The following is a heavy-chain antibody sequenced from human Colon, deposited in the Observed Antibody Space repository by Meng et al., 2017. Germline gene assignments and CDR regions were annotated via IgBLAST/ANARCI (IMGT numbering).Heavy chain of an antibody. Sequence: GESLKISCKGSGYRFSDYWIGRVRQTPGKGLEWMGIIHPDDSQTRYSPSFQGQITMSADKPISTAYLQWSGLEASDTAMYYCARYGGPQLWSNWFDFWGQGTLVTVSS. CDR2: IHPDDSQT. CDR3: ARYGGPQLWSNWFDF. CDR1: GYRFSDYW. J-gene: IGHJ5*01. D-gene: IGHD5-18*01. V-gene: IGHV5-51*04.